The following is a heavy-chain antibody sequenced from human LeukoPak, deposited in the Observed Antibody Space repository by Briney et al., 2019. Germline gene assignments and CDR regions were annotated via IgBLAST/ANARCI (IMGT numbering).Heavy chain of an antibody. CDR2: IKQDGSDK. CDR3: AREVWGPEY. Sequence: GGSLRLSCAASGFTFTKYWMTWVRQAPGRGLEWVGNIKQDGSDKNYMDSVKGRFTISRDNTKNSVYLQMSSLRAEDTAVYYCAREVWGPEYWGQGTLVTVSS. CDR1: GFTFTKYW. J-gene: IGHJ4*02. D-gene: IGHD1-14*01. V-gene: IGHV3-7*01.